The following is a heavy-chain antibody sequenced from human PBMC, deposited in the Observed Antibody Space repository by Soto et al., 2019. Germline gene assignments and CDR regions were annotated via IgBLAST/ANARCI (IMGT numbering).Heavy chain of an antibody. V-gene: IGHV4-34*01. J-gene: IGHJ5*02. D-gene: IGHD3-3*02. CDR3: ARGIFAPLRAFRSLYWFAP. CDR2: INHSGST. Sequence: SSETLSLTCAVYGGSFSGYYWSWIRQPPGKGLEWIGEINHSGSTNYNPSLKSRVTISVDTSKNQFSLKLSSVTAADTAVYYCARGIFAPLRAFRSLYWFAPWGQGTLVTVSS. CDR1: GGSFSGYY.